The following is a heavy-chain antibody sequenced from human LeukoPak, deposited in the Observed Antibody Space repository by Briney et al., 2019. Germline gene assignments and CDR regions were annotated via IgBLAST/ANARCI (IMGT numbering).Heavy chain of an antibody. Sequence: GGSLRLSCAASGFTFSSYAMSWVRQAPGKGLEWVSAISGSGGSTYYADSVKGRFTTSRDNSKNTLYLQMNSLRAEDTAVYYCAKSVALWFGELLSSYYYYYGMDVWGQGTTVTVSS. CDR3: AKSVALWFGELLSSYYYYYGMDV. CDR1: GFTFSSYA. V-gene: IGHV3-23*01. CDR2: ISGSGGST. D-gene: IGHD3-10*01. J-gene: IGHJ6*02.